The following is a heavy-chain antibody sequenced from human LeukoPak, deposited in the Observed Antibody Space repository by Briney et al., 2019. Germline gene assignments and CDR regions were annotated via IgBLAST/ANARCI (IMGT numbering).Heavy chain of an antibody. CDR1: GFTFSSYW. Sequence: GGSLRLSCAASGFTFSSYWMHWVRQAPGKGPEWVSGINWDCSQVGYADSVKGRFTISRDNAKNSLHLQMNSLKSEDTAFYYCAKVFLTKHLWTNWAYFEYWGQGTLVTASS. J-gene: IGHJ4*02. CDR2: INWDCSQV. CDR3: AKVFLTKHLWTNWAYFEY. D-gene: IGHD7-27*01. V-gene: IGHV3-9*01.